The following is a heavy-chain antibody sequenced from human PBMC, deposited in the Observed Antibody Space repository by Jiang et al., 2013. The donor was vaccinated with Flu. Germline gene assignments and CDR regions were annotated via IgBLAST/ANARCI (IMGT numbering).Heavy chain of an antibody. V-gene: IGHV1-8*01. CDR3: ARGVWGVGAYFDP. J-gene: IGHJ5*02. Sequence: SGAEVKKPGASVKVSCKASGHTFTSYDINWVRQATGQGLEWMGWMNSNSGNTGYAQKFQGRVTMTRDTSISTAYMELSSLRSDDTAVYYCARGVWGVGAYFDPWGQGTLVTVSS. CDR2: MNSNSGNT. CDR1: GHTFTSYD. D-gene: IGHD3-10*01.